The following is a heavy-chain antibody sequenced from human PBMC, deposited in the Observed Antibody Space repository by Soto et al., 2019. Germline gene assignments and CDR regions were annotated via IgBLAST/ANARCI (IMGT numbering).Heavy chain of an antibody. CDR2: ISLKKGIT. Sequence: QVQLVQSGSEVKKPGTSVKVSCKTSGYTFPSYGISWVRHAPGQGLEWMGWISLKKGITNYAENFQGRVTMTTDTSTSTVQMELRSLRFDDTAVYYCTRVWVRGEVDYWGQGTLVTVSS. CDR1: GYTFPSYG. D-gene: IGHD3-10*01. CDR3: TRVWVRGEVDY. V-gene: IGHV1-18*01. J-gene: IGHJ4*02.